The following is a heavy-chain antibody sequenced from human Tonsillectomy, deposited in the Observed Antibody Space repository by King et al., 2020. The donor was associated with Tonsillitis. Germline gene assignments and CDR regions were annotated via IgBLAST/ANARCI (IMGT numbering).Heavy chain of an antibody. J-gene: IGHJ4*02. CDR2: IYYSGST. CDR1: GGSISSYY. D-gene: IGHD6-19*01. V-gene: IGHV4-59*01. Sequence: VQLQESGPGLVKPSETLSLICTVSGGSISSYYWSWIRQPPGKGLEWIGYIYYSGSTNYNPSLKNRVTISVDTSKNQFSLKLSSVTAADTAVYYCARDRAVAGIDYWGQGTLVTVSS. CDR3: ARDRAVAGIDY.